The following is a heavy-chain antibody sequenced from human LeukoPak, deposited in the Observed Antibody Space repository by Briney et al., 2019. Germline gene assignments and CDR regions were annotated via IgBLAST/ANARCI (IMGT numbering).Heavy chain of an antibody. D-gene: IGHD2-2*01. CDR2: ISSSSSYI. Sequence: GGSLRLSCAASGFTFSSYSMNWVRQAPGKGLEWVSSISSSSSYIYYADSVKGRFTISRDNATNSLYLQMNSLRAEDTAVYYCARARPLEDIVVVPAASIDYWGQGTLVTVSS. CDR1: GFTFSSYS. CDR3: ARARPLEDIVVVPAASIDY. J-gene: IGHJ4*02. V-gene: IGHV3-21*01.